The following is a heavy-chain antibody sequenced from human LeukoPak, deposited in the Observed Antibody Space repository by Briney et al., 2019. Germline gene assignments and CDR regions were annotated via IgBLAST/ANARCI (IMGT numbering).Heavy chain of an antibody. D-gene: IGHD2-2*01. V-gene: IGHV1-2*02. Sequence: ASVKVSCKASGYTFTGYYMHWVRQAPGQGLEWMGWINPNSGGTNYAQKFQGRVTMTRDTSISTAYMELSRLRSDDTAVYYCARGYCSSTSCLGDYFDYWGQGTLVTVSS. J-gene: IGHJ4*02. CDR3: ARGYCSSTSCLGDYFDY. CDR1: GYTFTGYY. CDR2: INPNSGGT.